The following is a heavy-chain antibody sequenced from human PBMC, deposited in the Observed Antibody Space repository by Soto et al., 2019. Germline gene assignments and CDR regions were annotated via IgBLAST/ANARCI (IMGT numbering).Heavy chain of an antibody. CDR1: GFSLSTSGVG. CDR2: IYWDDDK. Sequence: QITLKESGPTLVKPTQTLTLTCTFSGFSLSTSGVGVGWIRQPPGKALEWLALIYWDDDKRYSPSLKSRLTITKDTSKNQVVLTMTNMDPVDTATYYCARLYERFGEPGYYFDYWGQGTLVTVSS. CDR3: ARLYERFGEPGYYFDY. J-gene: IGHJ4*02. V-gene: IGHV2-5*02. D-gene: IGHD3-10*01.